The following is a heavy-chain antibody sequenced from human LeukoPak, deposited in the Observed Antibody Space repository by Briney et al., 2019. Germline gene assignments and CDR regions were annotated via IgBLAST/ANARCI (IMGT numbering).Heavy chain of an antibody. V-gene: IGHV4-59*01. J-gene: IGHJ4*02. CDR3: ARDGDYYDSSGYYDY. Sequence: PSETLSLTCTVSGGSISSYYWSWIRQPPGKGLEWIGYIYYSGSTNYNPSLKSRVTISVDTSKNQFSPKLSSVTAADTAVYYCARDGDYYDSSGYYDYWGQGTLVTVSS. CDR1: GGSISSYY. CDR2: IYYSGST. D-gene: IGHD3-22*01.